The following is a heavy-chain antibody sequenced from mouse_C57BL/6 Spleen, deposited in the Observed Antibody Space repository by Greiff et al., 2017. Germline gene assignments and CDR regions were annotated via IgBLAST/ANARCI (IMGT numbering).Heavy chain of an antibody. Sequence: QVQLQQPGAELVRPGSSVKLSCKASGYTFTSYWMHWVKQRPIQGLEWIGNIDPSDSETHYNQKFKDKSTLTVDKSSRTAYMPLSSLTSEDSAVYYCARRGGRDYDMDYWGQGTSVTVSS. V-gene: IGHV1-52*01. CDR3: ARRGGRDYDMDY. CDR2: IDPSDSET. J-gene: IGHJ4*01. CDR1: GYTFTSYW. D-gene: IGHD1-1*02.